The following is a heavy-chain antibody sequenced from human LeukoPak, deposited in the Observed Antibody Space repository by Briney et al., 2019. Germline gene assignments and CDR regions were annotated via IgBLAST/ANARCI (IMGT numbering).Heavy chain of an antibody. J-gene: IGHJ4*02. CDR1: GGSISSGGYY. Sequence: PSETLSLTCTVSGGSISSGGYYWSWIRQPPGKGLEWIGYIYHSGSTYYNPSLKSRVTISVDRSKNQFSLKLSSVTAADTAVYYCARGGKVRGDDYWGQGTLVTVSS. CDR2: IYHSGST. CDR3: ARGGKVRGDDY. V-gene: IGHV4-30-2*01. D-gene: IGHD1-1*01.